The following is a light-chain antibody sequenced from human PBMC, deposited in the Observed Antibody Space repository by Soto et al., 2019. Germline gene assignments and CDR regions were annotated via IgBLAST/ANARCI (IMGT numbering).Light chain of an antibody. CDR1: QSISSY. CDR2: AAS. Sequence: DIQMTQSPSSLSASVGDRVTITCRASQSISSYLNWYQQKPGKAPKLLIYAASSLQSGVPSRFSGIGSGTDFALTISSLQPEDFATYYCQQSYSTPLTIGGGTKVEIK. V-gene: IGKV1-39*01. J-gene: IGKJ4*01. CDR3: QQSYSTPLT.